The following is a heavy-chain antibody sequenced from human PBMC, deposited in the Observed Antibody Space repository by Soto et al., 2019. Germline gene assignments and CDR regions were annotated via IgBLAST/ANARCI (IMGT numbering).Heavy chain of an antibody. CDR1: GFTFSSYA. D-gene: IGHD4-17*01. CDR3: ATSPDYGGYFDY. J-gene: IGHJ4*02. V-gene: IGHV3-23*01. Sequence: GGSLRLSCAASGFTFSSYAMSWVRQAPGKGLEWVSAISGSGGSTYYADSVKGRFTISRDNSKNTLYLQMNSLRAEDTAVYYCATSPDYGGYFDYWGQGTLVTVSS. CDR2: ISGSGGST.